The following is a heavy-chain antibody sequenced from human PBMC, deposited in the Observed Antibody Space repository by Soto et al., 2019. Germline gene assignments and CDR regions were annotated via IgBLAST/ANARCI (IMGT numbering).Heavy chain of an antibody. D-gene: IGHD1-26*01. CDR2: MTASGGSA. V-gene: IGHV3-23*01. Sequence: PGGSLRLSCAASGFTFRNFAMNWVRQAPGKGLEWVSGMTASGGSAYYADSVTGRFTISRDNSKSTLHLQMTSLRAEDTAVYFCAKAQEWALPDEGLDNWGQGTPVTVPQ. J-gene: IGHJ4*02. CDR1: GFTFRNFA. CDR3: AKAQEWALPDEGLDN.